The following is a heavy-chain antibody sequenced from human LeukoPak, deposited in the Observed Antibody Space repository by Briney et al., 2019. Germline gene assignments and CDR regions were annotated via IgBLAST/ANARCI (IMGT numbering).Heavy chain of an antibody. CDR2: IYYSGST. CDR3: ARDQPGPFDP. Sequence: SETLSLTCTVSGGSIGSYYWSWIRQPPGKGLEWIGYIYYSGSTNYNPSLKSRVTISVDTSKNQFSLKLSSVTAADTAVYYCARDQPGPFDPWGQGTLVTVSS. CDR1: GGSIGSYY. J-gene: IGHJ5*02. V-gene: IGHV4-59*01.